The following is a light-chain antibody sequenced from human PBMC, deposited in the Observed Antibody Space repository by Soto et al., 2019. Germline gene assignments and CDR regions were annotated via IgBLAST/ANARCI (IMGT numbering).Light chain of an antibody. CDR3: QLYLIYPLT. J-gene: IGKJ4*01. V-gene: IGKV1-5*03. CDR1: QSINIW. CDR2: EAS. Sequence: DIQMTQSPSTLSASVGDRVIITCRASQSINIWLAWYQQKPGEAPKLLIDEASSLQSGVPSRFSGTGSGTEFTLTITSLHPEDFATYYCQLYLIYPLTYGGGTKVDIK.